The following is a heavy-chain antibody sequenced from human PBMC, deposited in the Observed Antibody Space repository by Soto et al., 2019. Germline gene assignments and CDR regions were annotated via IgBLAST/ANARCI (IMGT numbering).Heavy chain of an antibody. CDR1: GYTFTSYT. J-gene: IGHJ4*02. Sequence: ASVKVSCKASGYTFTSYTVHWVRQAPGQRLEWMGWIHAGNGNTKYSQSFQDKITITRDTSASTVFMEMSSLTFDDTAVYYCARRIDPDYWGQGTLVTVSS. CDR2: IHAGNGNT. CDR3: ARRIDPDY. D-gene: IGHD1-26*01. V-gene: IGHV1-3*01.